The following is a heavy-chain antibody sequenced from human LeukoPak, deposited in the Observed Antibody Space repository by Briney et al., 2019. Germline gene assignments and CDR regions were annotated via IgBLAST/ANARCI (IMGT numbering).Heavy chain of an antibody. V-gene: IGHV3-30*18. CDR2: ISYDGSNK. CDR1: GFTFSSYG. D-gene: IGHD2-2*01. Sequence: GGSLRLSCAASGFTFSSYGMHWVRQAPGKGLEWVAVISYDGSNKYYADSVKGRFTISRDNSKNTLYLQMNSLRAEDTAVYYCAKDLTLLWGYCSSTSCPGGAFDIWGQGTMVTVSS. CDR3: AKDLTLLWGYCSSTSCPGGAFDI. J-gene: IGHJ3*02.